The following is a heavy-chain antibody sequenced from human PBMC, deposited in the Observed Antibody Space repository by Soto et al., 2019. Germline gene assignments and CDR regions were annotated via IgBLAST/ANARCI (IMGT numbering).Heavy chain of an antibody. Sequence: GGSLRLSCAASGFTFSIYSMNWVRQAPGKGLEWVSLISGSGGSTHYADSVEGRFTISRENSKNTLYLEMDSLRAEDTAVYYCAKVVKYDVLTGYYKGPDYYGMDVWGQGTTVTVS. CDR3: AKVVKYDVLTGYYKGPDYYGMDV. V-gene: IGHV3-23*01. CDR1: GFTFSIYS. D-gene: IGHD3-9*01. CDR2: ISGSGGST. J-gene: IGHJ6*02.